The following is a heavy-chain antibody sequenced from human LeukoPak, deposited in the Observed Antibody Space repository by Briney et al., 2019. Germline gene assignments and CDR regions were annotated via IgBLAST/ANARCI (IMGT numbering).Heavy chain of an antibody. D-gene: IGHD6-13*01. CDR1: GLTFSSYS. V-gene: IGHV3-21*01. CDR3: ARDLDSSSWYIGGYYYYGMDV. J-gene: IGHJ6*02. CDR2: ISSSSSYI. Sequence: GGSLRLSCAASGLTFSSYSMNWVRQAPGRGLEWVSSISSSSSYIYYADSVKGRFTISRDNAKNSLYLQMNSLSAEDTAVYYSARDLDSSSWYIGGYYYYGMDVWGQGTTVTVSS.